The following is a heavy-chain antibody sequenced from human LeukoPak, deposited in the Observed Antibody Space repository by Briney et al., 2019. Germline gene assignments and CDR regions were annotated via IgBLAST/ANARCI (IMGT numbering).Heavy chain of an antibody. V-gene: IGHV3-23*01. CDR1: GFTFSNYA. D-gene: IGHD1-26*01. Sequence: PGGSLRLSCATSGFTFSNYAMNWVRQAPGKGLEWVSAITGSGGRTYYADSVKGRFTISRDNSKNTLYLQMNSLRAEDTAVYYCAKEYSGSYYYHFYMDVWGKGTTVTVSS. CDR2: ITGSGGRT. J-gene: IGHJ6*03. CDR3: AKEYSGSYYYHFYMDV.